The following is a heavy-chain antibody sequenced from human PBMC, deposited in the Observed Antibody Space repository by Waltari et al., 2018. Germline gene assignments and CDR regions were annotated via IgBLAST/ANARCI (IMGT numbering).Heavy chain of an antibody. J-gene: IGHJ4*02. Sequence: EAQQVESGGDLVQPGASLRLSCVVSVFTLRNYWMSWVRQAPGKGLEWVANINKDGTETYYVDSVRGRFTISKDDAKNSVYLQMNSLKVEDTAVYYCIRDYGSPYWGQGTLVTVSS. D-gene: IGHD6-19*01. CDR1: VFTLRNYW. CDR3: IRDYGSPY. CDR2: INKDGTET. V-gene: IGHV3-7*03.